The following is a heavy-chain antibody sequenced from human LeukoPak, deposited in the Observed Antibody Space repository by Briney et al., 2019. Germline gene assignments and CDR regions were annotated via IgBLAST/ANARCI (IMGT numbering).Heavy chain of an antibody. D-gene: IGHD5-24*01. J-gene: IGHJ4*02. Sequence: RGSLRLSCAASGFTFSTYEMNWVRQAPGKGLEWVSYISGTGTTIYYADSVKGRFTISRDNAKNSLYLQMNSLRAEDTAVYYCARVVRDGYNRIDYWGQGTLVTVSS. CDR3: ARVVRDGYNRIDY. V-gene: IGHV3-48*03. CDR2: ISGTGTTI. CDR1: GFTFSTYE.